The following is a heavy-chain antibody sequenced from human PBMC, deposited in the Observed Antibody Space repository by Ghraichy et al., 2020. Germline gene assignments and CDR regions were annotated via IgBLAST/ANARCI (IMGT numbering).Heavy chain of an antibody. J-gene: IGHJ3*01. D-gene: IGHD3-22*01. CDR3: AREHRDYYDSSGYYSGGH. V-gene: IGHV3-48*04. Sequence: GGSLRLSCAASGFTFSSYSMNWVRQAPGKGLEWVSYISSSSSTIYYADSVKGRFTISRDNAKNSLYLQMNSLRAEDTAVYYCAREHRDYYDSSGYYSGGHWGQGTMVTVSS. CDR2: ISSSSSTI. CDR1: GFTFSSYS.